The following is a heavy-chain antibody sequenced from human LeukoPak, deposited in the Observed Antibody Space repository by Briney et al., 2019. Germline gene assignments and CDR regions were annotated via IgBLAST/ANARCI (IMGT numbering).Heavy chain of an antibody. CDR1: GGTFSSYA. V-gene: IGHV1-69*13. CDR2: IIPIFGTA. Sequence: GASVKVSCKASGGTFSSYAISWVRQAPGQGLEWMGGIIPIFGTANYAQKFQGRVTITADESTSTAYMELSSLRSEDTAVYYCARGPGIAVAGTNGMDVWGQGTTVTVSS. D-gene: IGHD6-19*01. J-gene: IGHJ6*02. CDR3: ARGPGIAVAGTNGMDV.